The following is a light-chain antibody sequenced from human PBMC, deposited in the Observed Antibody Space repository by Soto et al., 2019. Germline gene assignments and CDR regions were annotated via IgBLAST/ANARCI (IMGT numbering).Light chain of an antibody. J-gene: IGKJ1*01. CDR3: QQYSTYWT. CDR1: QSINTW. CDR2: KAS. V-gene: IGKV1-5*03. Sequence: DIQMTQSPSTLSASVGDRVTITCRASQSINTWLAWYQQKPGKAPNPLIYKASTLESGVPSRFSGSGSGTEFTLTISSLQPDDFATYYCQQYSTYWTFGQGTKVEVK.